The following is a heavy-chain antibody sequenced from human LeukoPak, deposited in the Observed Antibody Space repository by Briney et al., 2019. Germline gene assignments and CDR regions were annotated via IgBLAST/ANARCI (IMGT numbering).Heavy chain of an antibody. V-gene: IGHV1-18*01. J-gene: IGHJ6*03. D-gene: IGHD2-2*02. CDR1: GYTFTSYG. CDR2: ISAYNGNT. CDR3: ARDEWPYCSSTSCYKEGNYYYYYYMDV. Sequence: GASVKVSCKAPGYTFTSYGISWVRQAPGQGLEWMGWISAYNGNTNYAQKLQGRVTMTTDTSTSTAYMELRSLRSDDTAVYYRARDEWPYCSSTSCYKEGNYYYYYYMDVRGKGTTVTVSS.